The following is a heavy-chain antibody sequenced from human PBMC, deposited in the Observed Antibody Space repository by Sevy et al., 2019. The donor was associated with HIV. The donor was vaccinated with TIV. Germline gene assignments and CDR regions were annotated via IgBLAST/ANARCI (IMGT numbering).Heavy chain of an antibody. V-gene: IGHV3-30*02. CDR2: IGYDGNKI. D-gene: IGHD3-10*01. CDR3: VKDPHYDFFDY. Sequence: GGSLRLSCAASGFKFSPYGMHWVRQAPGKGLEWVSFIGYDGNKIFYADSVRGRFTVSRDNSKNTLYLQMNSLSTEDTAVYYCVKDPHYDFFDYWGQGILVTVSS. J-gene: IGHJ4*02. CDR1: GFKFSPYG.